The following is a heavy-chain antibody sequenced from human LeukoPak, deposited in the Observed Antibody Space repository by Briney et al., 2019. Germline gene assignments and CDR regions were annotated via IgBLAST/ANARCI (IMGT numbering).Heavy chain of an antibody. D-gene: IGHD3-22*01. CDR3: AGEDNSSGYRPFDI. CDR2: INPNNGGT. J-gene: IGHJ3*02. V-gene: IGHV1-2*06. Sequence: ASVKVSCKASGYTFTGYYIHWVRQAPGQELEWMGRINPNNGGTNYAQKLQGRVTMTRDMSMSTAYMELSRLRSDDTAVYYCAGEDNSSGYRPFDIWGQGTMVTVPS. CDR1: GYTFTGYY.